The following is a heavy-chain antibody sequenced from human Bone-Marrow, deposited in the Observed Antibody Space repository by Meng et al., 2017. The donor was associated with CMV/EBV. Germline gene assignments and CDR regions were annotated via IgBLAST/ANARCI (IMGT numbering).Heavy chain of an antibody. Sequence: GGSLRLSCSVSGFTFSNFAMIWVRQAPGQRLEWVSVSSDGGGSASYAVSVRGRFTISRDTPKNTLYLQMNNLRAEDTAVYYCAKADCGRSGCKLIDYWGQGTLVTVSS. V-gene: IGHV3-23*01. CDR2: SSDGGGSA. CDR1: GFTFSNFA. CDR3: AKADCGRSGCKLIDY. D-gene: IGHD6-19*01. J-gene: IGHJ4*02.